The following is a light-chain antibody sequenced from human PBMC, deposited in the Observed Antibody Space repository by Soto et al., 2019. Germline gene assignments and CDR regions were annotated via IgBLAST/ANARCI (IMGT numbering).Light chain of an antibody. CDR1: QSVSSSY. V-gene: IGKV3-20*01. J-gene: IGKJ2*01. Sequence: EIVLTQSPGTLSLSPGERATLSCRASQSVSSSYLAWYQQKPGQAPRLLIYGASSRATGIPDRFSGSGSGTDFTLIISRLEPEDFAVYSCQQYGSSPYTVGQGTKLESK. CDR3: QQYGSSPYT. CDR2: GAS.